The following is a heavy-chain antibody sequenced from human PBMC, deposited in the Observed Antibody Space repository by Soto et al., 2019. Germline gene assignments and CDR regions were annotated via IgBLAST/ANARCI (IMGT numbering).Heavy chain of an antibody. CDR1: GFAFNRYS. CDR2: ISKDGSNK. CDR3: ARGYYDGRGSYFVSYFDF. J-gene: IGHJ4*02. V-gene: IGHV3-30-3*01. D-gene: IGHD3-22*01. Sequence: QVLLVESGGGVVQPGRSVRLSCAASGFAFNRYSMYWVRQTPGKGLEWVAFISKDGSNKKYSDYVKGRFTISRDNSKNTLYLQMNSLRGDDTAVYYCARGYYDGRGSYFVSYFDFWGQGALVTVSS.